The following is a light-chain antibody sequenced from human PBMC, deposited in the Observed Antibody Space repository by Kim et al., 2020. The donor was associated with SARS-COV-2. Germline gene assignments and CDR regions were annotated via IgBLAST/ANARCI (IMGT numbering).Light chain of an antibody. CDR3: QLYNNWPYT. CDR1: QSVSSN. J-gene: IGKJ2*01. V-gene: IGKV3-15*01. CDR2: DAS. Sequence: EIVMTQSPATLSVSPGERATFSCRASQSVSSNVAWFQQKPGQSPRLLIYDASTRATGIPARFSGSGSGTEFTLTISSLQSEDFAVYYCQLYNNWPYTFGQGTKLEI.